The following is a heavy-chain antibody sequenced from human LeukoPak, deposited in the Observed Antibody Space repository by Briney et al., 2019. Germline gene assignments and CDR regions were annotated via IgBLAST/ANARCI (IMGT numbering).Heavy chain of an antibody. CDR3: ARLTELGFYSSSWYYYYYGMDV. Sequence: GASVNVSCKASGYTFTGYYMHWVRQAPGQGLEWMGWINPNSGGTNYAQKFQGRVTMTRDTSISTAYMELSRLRSDDTAVYYCARLTELGFYSSSWYYYYYGMDVWGQGTTVTVSS. CDR2: INPNSGGT. D-gene: IGHD6-13*01. V-gene: IGHV1-2*02. CDR1: GYTFTGYY. J-gene: IGHJ6*02.